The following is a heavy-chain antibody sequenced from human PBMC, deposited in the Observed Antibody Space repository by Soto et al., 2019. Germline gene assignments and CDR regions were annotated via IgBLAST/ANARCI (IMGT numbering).Heavy chain of an antibody. V-gene: IGHV4-30-2*01. Sequence: SETLSLTCAVSGGSISSGGYSWSWIRQPPGKGLEWIGYIYHSGSPYYNPSLKSRVTISVDTSKNQFSLKLSSVTAADTAVYYCARALWGPAGHINWFDPWGQGTLVTVSS. CDR1: GGSISSGGYS. D-gene: IGHD2-2*01. CDR3: ARALWGPAGHINWFDP. CDR2: IYHSGSP. J-gene: IGHJ5*02.